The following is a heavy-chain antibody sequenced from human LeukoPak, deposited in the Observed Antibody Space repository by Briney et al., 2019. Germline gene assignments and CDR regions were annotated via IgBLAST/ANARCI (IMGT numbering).Heavy chain of an antibody. D-gene: IGHD6-19*01. CDR3: AREYSSGTDY. Sequence: ASVKLSCKASGYTFTFYFMHCVRQSPGQGLEWMGWINPNSGGTNYAQKFQGRVTMTRDTSISTAYMELSRLRSDDTAVYYCAREYSSGTDYWGQGTLVTVSS. V-gene: IGHV1-2*02. CDR1: GYTFTFYF. J-gene: IGHJ4*02. CDR2: INPNSGGT.